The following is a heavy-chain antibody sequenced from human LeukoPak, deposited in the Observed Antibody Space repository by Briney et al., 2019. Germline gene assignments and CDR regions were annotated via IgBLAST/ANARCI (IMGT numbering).Heavy chain of an antibody. J-gene: IGHJ4*02. CDR1: GFILRSYA. CDR3: AKGSIAAHDAKTTLDY. CDR2: ISGSGGST. D-gene: IGHD6-13*01. Sequence: GSLRLSCAASGFILRSYAMSWVRQAPGKGLEWVSAISGSGGSTYYADSVRGRFTISRDNSKNTLYVQMNSLRVEDTAVYYCAKGSIAAHDAKTTLDYWGQGTLVTVSS. V-gene: IGHV3-23*01.